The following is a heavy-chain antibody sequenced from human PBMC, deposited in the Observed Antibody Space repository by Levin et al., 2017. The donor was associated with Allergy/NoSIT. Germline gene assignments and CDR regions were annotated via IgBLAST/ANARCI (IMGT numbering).Heavy chain of an antibody. CDR1: GFTFSSFY. CDR3: ARGGCSATSCLDY. CDR2: IHTDTSGT. Sequence: LSLTCAASGFTFSSFYMHWVRQAPGKGLAWGSKIHTDTSGTNDADSVKGRFTISRDNAKNTLYLHMNSLRAEDTAVYYCARGGCSATSCLDYWGQGTLVTVSS. V-gene: IGHV3-74*01. D-gene: IGHD2-15*01. J-gene: IGHJ4*02.